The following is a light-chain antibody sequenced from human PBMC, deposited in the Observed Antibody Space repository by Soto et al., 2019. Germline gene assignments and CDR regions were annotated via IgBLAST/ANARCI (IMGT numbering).Light chain of an antibody. CDR1: SSDVGSYNL. CDR3: CSYAGSSTYV. J-gene: IGLJ1*01. V-gene: IGLV2-23*02. CDR2: EVS. Sequence: QYALTQPASVSGSPGQSITISCTGTSSDVGSYNLVSWYQQHPGKAPKLMIYEVSKRPSGVSNRFSGSKSGNTASLTISGLQAEVEADYYCCSYAGSSTYVFGTGTKLTVL.